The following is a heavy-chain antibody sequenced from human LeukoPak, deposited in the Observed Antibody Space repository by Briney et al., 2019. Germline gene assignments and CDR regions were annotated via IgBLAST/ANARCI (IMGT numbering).Heavy chain of an antibody. CDR3: ARDKWYCSSTSCPFVDV. Sequence: GASVKVSCKASGYTFTSYYMHWVRQAPGQGLEWMGIINPSGGSTSYAQKFQGRVTITRDTSASTAYMELSSLRSEDTAVYYCARDKWYCSSTSCPFVDVWGQGTTVTVSS. D-gene: IGHD2-2*01. J-gene: IGHJ6*02. CDR1: GYTFTSYY. V-gene: IGHV1-46*01. CDR2: INPSGGST.